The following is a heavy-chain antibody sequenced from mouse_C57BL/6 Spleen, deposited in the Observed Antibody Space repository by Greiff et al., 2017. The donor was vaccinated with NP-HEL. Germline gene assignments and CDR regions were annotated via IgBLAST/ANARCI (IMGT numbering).Heavy chain of an antibody. J-gene: IGHJ1*03. CDR3: ARPLYYYGSSNWYFDV. CDR1: GYTFTSYG. Sequence: QVQLQQSGAELARPGASVKLSCKASGYTFTSYGISWVKQRTGQGLEWIGEIYPRSGNTYYNEKFKGKATLTADKSSSTAYMELRSLTSEDSAVYFCARPLYYYGSSNWYFDVWGTGTTVTVSS. CDR2: IYPRSGNT. V-gene: IGHV1-81*01. D-gene: IGHD1-1*01.